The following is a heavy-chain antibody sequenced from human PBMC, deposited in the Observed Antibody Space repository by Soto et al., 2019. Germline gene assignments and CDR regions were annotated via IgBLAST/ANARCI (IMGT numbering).Heavy chain of an antibody. J-gene: IGHJ4*02. CDR2: ISSTSNYI. D-gene: IGHD4-17*01. CDR1: GFTFRSYS. V-gene: IGHV3-21*01. CDR3: TRDKGQYDDFSIDY. Sequence: GGSLRLSCAASGFTFRSYSIYWVRQAPGKGLEWVSSISSTSNYIYYADSLKGRFTISRDNARESVFLQMNSLRAEDTAVYYCTRDKGQYDDFSIDYWGQGTLVTVSS.